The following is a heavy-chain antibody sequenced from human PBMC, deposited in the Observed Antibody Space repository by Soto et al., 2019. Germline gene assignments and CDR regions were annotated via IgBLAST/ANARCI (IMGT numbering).Heavy chain of an antibody. V-gene: IGHV3-23*01. J-gene: IGHJ4*02. CDR1: GLSFSTYA. Sequence: AQLLESGGGLVQPGGSLRLSCAASGLSFSTYAMSWVRQAPGKGLEWVSAISGGGGYTYYADSVKGRFTISRDNSKNTLYLQMNSLRAEDTAVYYCARDVSVMTSVFGFWGQGTLITVSS. CDR3: ARDVSVMTSVFGF. CDR2: ISGGGGYT. D-gene: IGHD3-10*01.